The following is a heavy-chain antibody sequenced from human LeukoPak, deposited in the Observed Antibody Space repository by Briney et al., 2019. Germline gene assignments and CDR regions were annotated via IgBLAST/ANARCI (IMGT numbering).Heavy chain of an antibody. J-gene: IGHJ3*02. CDR2: ISSSSSTI. Sequence: PGGSLRLSCAASGFTFSTYWMSWVRQAPGKGLEWVSYISSSSSTIYYADSVKGRFTITRDNAKNSLYLQMNSLRAEDTAVYYCARQVVTARRRDAFDIWGQGTMVTVSS. CDR3: ARQVVTARRRDAFDI. D-gene: IGHD2-21*02. V-gene: IGHV3-48*04. CDR1: GFTFSTYW.